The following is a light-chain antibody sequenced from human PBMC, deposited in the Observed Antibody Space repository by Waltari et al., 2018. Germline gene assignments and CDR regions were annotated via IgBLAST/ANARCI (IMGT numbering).Light chain of an antibody. CDR2: NAS. CDR1: QSISKW. V-gene: IGKV1-5*03. CDR3: QQYNSYSLLT. J-gene: IGKJ4*01. Sequence: DIQMTQSPSTLSASVGDRFTITCRARQSISKWFAWYQQKPGKAPKLLIYNASTLESGVPSRVSGSGSGTEFTLTISSLQPDDFATYYCQQYNSYSLLTFGGGTKVEIK.